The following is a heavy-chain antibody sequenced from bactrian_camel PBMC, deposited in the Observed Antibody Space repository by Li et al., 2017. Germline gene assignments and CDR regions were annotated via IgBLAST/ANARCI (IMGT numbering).Heavy chain of an antibody. Sequence: QVQLVESGGGSVQAGGSLRLSCVASGNTLTSSCMAWLRQVPGKPREMVARIDSDGSAAYSDSVKGRFTISRDNAKSTVYLQMNSLKPEDTAVYYCVRNGGLLRDPDYWGQGTQVTVS. V-gene: IGHV3S53*01. CDR1: GNTLTSSC. D-gene: IGHD3*01. CDR3: VRNGGLLRDPDY. J-gene: IGHJ4*01. CDR2: IDSDGSA.